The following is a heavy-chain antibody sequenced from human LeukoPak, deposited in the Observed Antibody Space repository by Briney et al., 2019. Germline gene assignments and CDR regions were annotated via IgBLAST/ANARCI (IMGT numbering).Heavy chain of an antibody. CDR3: ARDIGTAPGWFDS. CDR1: GFTFRYYA. D-gene: IGHD1-14*01. CDR2: ISNDGARR. V-gene: IGHV3-64*01. Sequence: GGSLRLSCAASGFTFRYYAMHWVRQAPGKGLEYVSTISNDGARRNYANSVKGRFRISRDNSKSTLYLQMGRRRAEDMAVYCCARDIGTAPGWFDSWGQRTLVTVSS. J-gene: IGHJ5*01.